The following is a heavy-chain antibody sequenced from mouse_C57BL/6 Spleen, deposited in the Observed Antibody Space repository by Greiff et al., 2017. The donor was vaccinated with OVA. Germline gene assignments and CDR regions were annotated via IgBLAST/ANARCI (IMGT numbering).Heavy chain of an antibody. V-gene: IGHV1-26*01. CDR2: INPNNGGT. D-gene: IGHD2-12*01. Sequence: EVQLQQSGPELVKPGASVKISCKASGYTFTDYYMNWVKQSHGKSLEWIGDINPNNGGTSYNQKFKGKATLTVDKSSSTAYMELRSLTSEDSAVYYCIRRRYYAMDYWGQGTSVTVSS. CDR3: IRRRYYAMDY. CDR1: GYTFTDYY. J-gene: IGHJ4*01.